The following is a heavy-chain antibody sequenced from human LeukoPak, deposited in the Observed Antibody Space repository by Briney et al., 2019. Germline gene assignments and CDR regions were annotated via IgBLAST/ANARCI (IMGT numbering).Heavy chain of an antibody. CDR2: IYYSGIT. V-gene: IGHV4-30-4*08. J-gene: IGHJ3*02. CDR3: ARDGGYSYGYDAFDI. D-gene: IGHD5-18*01. CDR1: GGSNSSGDYY. Sequence: SETLSLXCTVSGGSNSSGDYYWSWIRQPPGKGLEWIGYIYYSGITYYNPSLKSRVTISVDTSKNQFSLKLSSVTAADTAVYYCARDGGYSYGYDAFDIWGQGTMVTVYS.